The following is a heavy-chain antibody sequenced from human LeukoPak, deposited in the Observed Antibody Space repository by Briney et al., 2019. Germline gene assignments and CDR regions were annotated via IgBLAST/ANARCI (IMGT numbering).Heavy chain of an antibody. J-gene: IGHJ3*02. CDR2: IIPIFGTA. V-gene: IGHV1-69*05. D-gene: IGHD6-19*01. CDR1: GGTFSSYT. CDR3: ARGTVAPGAFDI. Sequence: SVKVSCKASGGTFSSYTISWVRQAPGQGLEWMGRIIPIFGTANYAQKFQGRVTITTDESTSTAYMELSSLRSEDTAVYYCARGTVAPGAFDIWGQGTMVTVSS.